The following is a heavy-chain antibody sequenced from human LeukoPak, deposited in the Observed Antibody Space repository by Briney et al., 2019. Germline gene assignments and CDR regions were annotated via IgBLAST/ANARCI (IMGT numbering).Heavy chain of an antibody. J-gene: IGHJ4*02. D-gene: IGHD6-19*01. CDR2: IYHSGST. Sequence: SETLSLTCTVSGYSISSGYYWGWIRQPPGKGLEWIGSIYHSGSTCYNPSLKSRVTISVDTSKNQFSLKLSSVTAADTAVYYCARDRAPGQYYFDYWGQGTLVTVSS. CDR1: GYSISSGYY. CDR3: ARDRAPGQYYFDY. V-gene: IGHV4-38-2*02.